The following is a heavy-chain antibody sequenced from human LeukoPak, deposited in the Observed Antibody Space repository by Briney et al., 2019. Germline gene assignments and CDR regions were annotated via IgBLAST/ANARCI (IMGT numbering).Heavy chain of an antibody. J-gene: IGHJ4*02. CDR1: GLTFSNAW. D-gene: IGHD3-16*01. CDR2: IKRKTDGETT. CDR3: ASASSGLFY. Sequence: GGSLRLSCAASGLTFSNAWMSWVRQAPGDGLEWVGRIKRKTDGETTEYVAPVKGRFTISRDDSKNTLYLQMNSLKTEDPGVYYCASASSGLFYWGQGTLVTVSS. V-gene: IGHV3-15*01.